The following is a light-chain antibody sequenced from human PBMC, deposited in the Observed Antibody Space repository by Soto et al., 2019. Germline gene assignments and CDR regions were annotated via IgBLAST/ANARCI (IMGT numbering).Light chain of an antibody. CDR3: QQYNNWPPYT. Sequence: EIVMMQSPATLSVSPGERVTLSCRASQSVSSNLAWYQQKSGQAPRLLIYGASTRATGIPARFSGSGSGTEFTLTISSLQSEDFAVYYCQQYNNWPPYTFGQGTKLEIK. CDR2: GAS. CDR1: QSVSSN. V-gene: IGKV3-15*01. J-gene: IGKJ2*01.